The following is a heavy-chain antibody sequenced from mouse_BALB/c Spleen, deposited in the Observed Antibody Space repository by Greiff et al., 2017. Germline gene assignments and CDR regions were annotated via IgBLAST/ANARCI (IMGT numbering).Heavy chain of an antibody. CDR2: IWSGGST. CDR1: GFSLTSYG. V-gene: IGHV2-2*02. CDR3: ARNDHYYGYDAMDY. J-gene: IGHJ4*01. Sequence: QVQLKQSGPGLVQPSQSLSITCTVSGFSLTSYGVHWVRQSPGKGLEWLGVIWSGGSTDYNAAFISRLSISKDNSKSQVFFKMNSLQANDTAIYYCARNDHYYGYDAMDYWGQGTSVTVSS. D-gene: IGHD1-2*01.